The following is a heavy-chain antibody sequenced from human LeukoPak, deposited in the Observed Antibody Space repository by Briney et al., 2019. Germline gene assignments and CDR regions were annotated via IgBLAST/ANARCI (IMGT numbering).Heavy chain of an antibody. CDR1: GGTFSSYA. CDR2: IIPIFGIA. D-gene: IGHD3-3*01. V-gene: IGHV1-69*04. CDR3: ARPTLRFLEWFPRPLYYYGMDV. J-gene: IGHJ6*02. Sequence: SVKVSCKASGGTFSSYAISWVRQAPGQGLEWMGRIIPIFGIANYAQKFQGRVTITADKSPSTAYMELSSLRSEDTAVYYCARPTLRFLEWFPRPLYYYGMDVWGQGTTVTVSS.